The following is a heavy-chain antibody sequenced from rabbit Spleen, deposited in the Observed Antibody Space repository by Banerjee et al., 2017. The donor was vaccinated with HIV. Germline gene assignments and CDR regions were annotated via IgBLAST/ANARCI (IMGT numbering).Heavy chain of an antibody. CDR3: TRDPAYGGGSGAYIPDL. J-gene: IGHJ4*01. CDR2: IDTGSSGFT. CDR1: GVSFSGDSY. V-gene: IGHV1S40*01. Sequence: QSLEESGGDLVKPGASLTLTCIASGVSFSGDSYMCWVRQAPGKGLEWIACIDTGSSGFTYFASWVNGRFTISSHNAQNTLYLQLNSLTVADTATYFCTRDPAYGGGSGAYIPDLWGQGTLVTVS. D-gene: IGHD1-1*01.